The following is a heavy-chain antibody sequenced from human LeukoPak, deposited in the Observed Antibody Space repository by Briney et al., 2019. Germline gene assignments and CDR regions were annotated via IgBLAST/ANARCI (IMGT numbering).Heavy chain of an antibody. D-gene: IGHD3-22*01. Sequence: PGGSLRLSCAASGFTFSSYWMHWVRQAPGKGLVRVSRINSDGSSTSYADSVKGRFTISRDNAKNTLYLQMNSLRAEDTAVYYCARDRVPNYYDSLFHWGQGTLVTVSS. CDR3: ARDRVPNYYDSLFH. V-gene: IGHV3-74*01. CDR2: INSDGSST. J-gene: IGHJ4*02. CDR1: GFTFSSYW.